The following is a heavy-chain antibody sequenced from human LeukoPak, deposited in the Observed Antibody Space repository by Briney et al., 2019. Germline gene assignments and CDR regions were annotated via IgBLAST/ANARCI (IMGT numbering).Heavy chain of an antibody. D-gene: IGHD2-2*02. CDR3: AGYNCSSTSCYTGGFDY. J-gene: IGHJ4*02. CDR1: GFTISDNY. Sequence: GGSLRLSCAASGFTISDNYMSWVRQAPGKGLEWVSAISGSGRSTYYADSVKGRFTISRDNSENTLYLQMNSLRAEDTAVYYCAGYNCSSTSCYTGGFDYWGQGTLVTVSS. CDR2: ISGSGRST. V-gene: IGHV3-23*01.